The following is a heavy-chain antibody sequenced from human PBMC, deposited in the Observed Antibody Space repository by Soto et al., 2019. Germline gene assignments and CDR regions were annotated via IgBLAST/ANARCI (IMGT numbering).Heavy chain of an antibody. J-gene: IGHJ6*02. CDR1: GGSISSGDYY. Sequence: TLSLTCTVSGGSISSGDYYWSWIRQPPGKGLEWIGYIYYSGSTYYNPSLKSRVTISVDTSKNQFSLKLSSVTAADTAVYYCARDIGGVGRWSYYGMDVWGQGTTVTVSS. D-gene: IGHD1-26*01. CDR3: ARDIGGVGRWSYYGMDV. CDR2: IYYSGST. V-gene: IGHV4-30-4*01.